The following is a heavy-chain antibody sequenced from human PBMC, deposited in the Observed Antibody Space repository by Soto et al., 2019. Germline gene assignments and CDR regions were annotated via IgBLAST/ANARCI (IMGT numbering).Heavy chain of an antibody. Sequence: WVCLRLSGSAAGFTCSAYDMHWGRQTTGNGLEGGSAIGAAYDPYYLCSVKGRFTMSIENTKNSLYHQMNSLRADDSPVYYCARAYSGRLARRADYYFAMDVWGKGNTVILSS. V-gene: IGHV3-13*04. CDR1: GFTCSAYD. D-gene: IGHD2-15*01. CDR3: ARAYSGRLARRADYYFAMDV. CDR2: IGAAYDP. J-gene: IGHJ6*04.